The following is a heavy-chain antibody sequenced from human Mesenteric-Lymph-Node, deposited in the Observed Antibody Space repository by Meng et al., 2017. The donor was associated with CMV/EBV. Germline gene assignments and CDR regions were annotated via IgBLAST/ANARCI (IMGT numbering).Heavy chain of an antibody. CDR2: ISWNSGSI. J-gene: IGHJ4*02. CDR3: ARENFEY. V-gene: IGHV3-9*01. Sequence: SLKISCAASGFTFDDYAMHWVRQAPGKGLEWVSGISWNSGSIGYADSVKGRFTISRDNAKNSLYLQMNSLRAEDTALYYCARENFEYWGQGTLVTVSS. CDR1: GFTFDDYA.